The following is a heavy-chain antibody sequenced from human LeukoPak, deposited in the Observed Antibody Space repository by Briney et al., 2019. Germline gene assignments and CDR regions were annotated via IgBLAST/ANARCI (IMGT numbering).Heavy chain of an antibody. Sequence: RGASVKVSCKASGYTFTSYYMHWVRQAPGQGLEWMGIINPSGGSTSYAQKFQGRVTMTRDTSTSTVYMELSSLRSEDTAVYYCARQPHIVLMVYDGLRSDNWFDPWGQGTLVTVSS. CDR1: GYTFTSYY. D-gene: IGHD2-8*01. V-gene: IGHV1-46*01. CDR2: INPSGGST. CDR3: ARQPHIVLMVYDGLRSDNWFDP. J-gene: IGHJ5*02.